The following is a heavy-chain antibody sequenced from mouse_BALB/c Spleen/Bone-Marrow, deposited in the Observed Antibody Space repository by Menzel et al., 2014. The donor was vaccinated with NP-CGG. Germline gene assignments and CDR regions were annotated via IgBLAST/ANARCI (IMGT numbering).Heavy chain of an antibody. J-gene: IGHJ2*01. V-gene: IGHV7-3*02. Sequence: EVMLVESGGGLVQPGGSLRLSCATSGFTFTDYYMNWVRQPPGKALEWLGFIRNKANGYTTEYSASVKGRFTISRDNSQNILYLQMNTLRAEDSATYYCARDKGRVFFDYWGPGTTLTVLS. CDR1: GFTFTDYY. CDR2: IRNKANGYTT. CDR3: ARDKGRVFFDY.